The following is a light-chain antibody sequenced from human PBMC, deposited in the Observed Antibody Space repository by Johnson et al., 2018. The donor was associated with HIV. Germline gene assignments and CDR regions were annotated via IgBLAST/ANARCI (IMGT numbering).Light chain of an antibody. V-gene: IGLV1-44*01. CDR2: RNN. CDR1: SSNIGGNP. CDR3: GTWDSSLRTGF. Sequence: QSVLTQPPSASGTPGQRVTISCSGSSSNIGGNPVNWYQQLPGTAPKLLIYRNNQRPSGVPDRFSGSKSGTSASLAITGLQAGDEADYYCGTWDSSLRTGFFGTGTKVTVL. J-gene: IGLJ1*01.